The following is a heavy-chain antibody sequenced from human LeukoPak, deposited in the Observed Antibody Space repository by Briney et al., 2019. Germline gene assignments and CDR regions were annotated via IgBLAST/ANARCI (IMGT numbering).Heavy chain of an antibody. Sequence: SETLSLTCTVSGYSISSGYYWGWIRQPPGKGLEWIGSIYHSGSTYYNPSLKSRVTIPVDTSKNRFSLKLSSVTAADTAVYYCARSPVRCSSTTCFGFYFDYWGQGTLVTVSS. D-gene: IGHD2-2*01. CDR1: GYSISSGYY. V-gene: IGHV4-38-2*02. CDR2: IYHSGST. J-gene: IGHJ4*02. CDR3: ARSPVRCSSTTCFGFYFDY.